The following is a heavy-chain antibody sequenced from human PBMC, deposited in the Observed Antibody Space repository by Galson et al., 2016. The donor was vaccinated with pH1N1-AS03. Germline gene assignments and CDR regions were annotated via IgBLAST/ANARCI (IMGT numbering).Heavy chain of an antibody. CDR2: IRNDGSNE. Sequence: SLRLSCAASGFTFSYYGMHWVRQAPGKGLEWVASIRNDGSNEHYADSVKGRFTISRDNSKNTLHLQMNSLTPEDTAVYYCAIQYYYDVDLDHWYFDLWGRGTLVTVSS. D-gene: IGHD3-22*01. J-gene: IGHJ2*01. CDR3: AIQYYYDVDLDHWYFDL. V-gene: IGHV3-30*02. CDR1: GFTFSYYG.